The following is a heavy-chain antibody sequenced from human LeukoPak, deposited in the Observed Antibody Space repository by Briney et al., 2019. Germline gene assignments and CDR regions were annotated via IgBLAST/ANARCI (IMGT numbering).Heavy chain of an antibody. CDR3: AREFTSADYFDY. CDR1: GDSVSSNSAA. V-gene: IGHV6-1*01. J-gene: IGHJ4*02. CDR2: TYYRSKWYN. Sequence: SRTLSLTCAISGDSVSSNSAAWHWIRQSPSRGLEWLGTTYYRSKWYNDYAVSVKSRITINSDTSKNQFSLHLNSVTPEDTAVYYCAREFTSADYFDYWGQGTLVTVSS.